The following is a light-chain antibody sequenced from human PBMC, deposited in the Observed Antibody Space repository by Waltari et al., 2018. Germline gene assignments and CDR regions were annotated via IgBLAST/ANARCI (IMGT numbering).Light chain of an antibody. V-gene: IGKV3-20*01. CDR2: HAS. J-gene: IGKJ1*01. CDR3: QHYESLPVT. Sequence: TLSCRASQSRRIYLAWYQQKPGQAPRLLIYHASTRATGIPDRVSGSGSGTDFSLTISRLEPEDFAVYYCQHYESLPVTFGQGTKVEIK. CDR1: QSRRIY.